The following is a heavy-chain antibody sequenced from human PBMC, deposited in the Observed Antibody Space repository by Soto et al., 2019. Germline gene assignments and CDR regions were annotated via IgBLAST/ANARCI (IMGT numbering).Heavy chain of an antibody. CDR2: ISASGSST. CDR3: DGSDF. J-gene: IGHJ4*02. Sequence: LRLSCAASGFTFRTYAMSWARQAPGKGLEWVSTISASGSSTHYADSVRGRFTISRDNSRNTLYLQMERLRVEDTAVYYCDGSDFWGQGTLVTVSS. D-gene: IGHD1-26*01. CDR1: GFTFRTYA. V-gene: IGHV3-23*01.